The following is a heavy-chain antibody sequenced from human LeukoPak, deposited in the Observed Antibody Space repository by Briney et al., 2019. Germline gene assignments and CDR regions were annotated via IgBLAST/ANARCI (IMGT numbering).Heavy chain of an antibody. V-gene: IGHV4-34*01. CDR1: GGSFSGYY. CDR2: INHSGST. J-gene: IGHJ6*03. CDR3: ARLRSHYYYYMDV. D-gene: IGHD3-10*01. Sequence: RSSETLSLTCAVYGGSFSGYYWSWIRQPPGKGLEWIGEINHSGSTNYNPSLKSRVTISVDTSKNQFSLKLSSVTAADTAVYYCARLRSHYYYYMDVWGRGTTVTISS.